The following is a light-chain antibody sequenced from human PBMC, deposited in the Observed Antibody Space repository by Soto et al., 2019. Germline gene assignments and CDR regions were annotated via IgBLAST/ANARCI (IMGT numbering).Light chain of an antibody. Sequence: QSALTQPPSASGTPGQRGSISRSGSSSNIGSNYVYWYQRVPGTAPEIVIHRNNQRPSGVPGRFSGSKSGTSASLAIGGLRSEDEADYYCATWDDSLSAVVFGGGTKVTVL. CDR2: RNN. V-gene: IGLV1-47*01. CDR3: ATWDDSLSAVV. J-gene: IGLJ3*02. CDR1: SSNIGSNY.